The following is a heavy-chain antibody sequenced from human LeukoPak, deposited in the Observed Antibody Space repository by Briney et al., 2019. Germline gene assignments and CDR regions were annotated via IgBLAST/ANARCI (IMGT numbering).Heavy chain of an antibody. D-gene: IGHD3-16*01. CDR1: GHTFTSFG. J-gene: IGHJ5*02. CDR2: IRAYNGNT. CDR3: ARDGGLRRNWFDP. Sequence: ASVKASCKVSGHTFTSFGISWERQAPGHGLEWMGWIRAYNGNTNYAQKLQGRVTMTTDTSTSTAYMELRSLRSDDTAVYDSARDGGLRRNWFDPWGQGTLVSVSS. V-gene: IGHV1-18*01.